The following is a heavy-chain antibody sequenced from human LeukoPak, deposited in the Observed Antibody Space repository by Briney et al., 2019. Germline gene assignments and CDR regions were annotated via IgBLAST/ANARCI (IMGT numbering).Heavy chain of an antibody. CDR2: IGGSDGRT. CDR1: GFTFSTYA. D-gene: IGHD4-17*01. J-gene: IGHJ4*02. Sequence: GGSLRLSCAASGFTFSTYAMSWVRQAPGKGLEWVSLIGGSDGRTRYADSVKGRFTISRDNSKNTLYLEMNSLRAEDTAVYYCAVYDYGDYGFVYWGQGTLVTVSS. V-gene: IGHV3-23*01. CDR3: AVYDYGDYGFVY.